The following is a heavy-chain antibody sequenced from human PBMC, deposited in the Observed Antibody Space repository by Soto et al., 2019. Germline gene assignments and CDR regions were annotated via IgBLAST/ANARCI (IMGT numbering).Heavy chain of an antibody. V-gene: IGHV1-69*01. CDR3: ASRPVVDGAQYGNWFDP. J-gene: IGHJ5*02. CDR2: IIPFFGTT. Sequence: QVHLVQSGAEVKKPGSSVNVSCKASGGTFSSYPINWVRQAPGQGLEWMGGIIPFFGTTHSAQKFQGRLTITADESTSTTYMELSSLRSEDTAAYYCASRPVVDGAQYGNWFDPWGQGTLVTVSS. D-gene: IGHD2-21*01. CDR1: GGTFSSYP.